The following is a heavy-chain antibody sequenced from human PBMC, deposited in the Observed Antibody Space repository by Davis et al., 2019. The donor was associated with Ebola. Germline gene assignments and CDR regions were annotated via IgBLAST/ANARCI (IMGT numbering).Heavy chain of an antibody. CDR2: INHSGST. CDR1: GGSFSGYY. J-gene: IGHJ4*02. D-gene: IGHD3-22*01. V-gene: IGHV4-34*01. CDR3: ARVLYDSSGLYYFDY. Sequence: MPSETLSLTCAVYGGSFSGYYWSWIRQPPGKGLEWIGEINHSGSTNYNPSLTSRVTISVDTSKNQFSLKLSSVTAADTAVYYCARVLYDSSGLYYFDYWGQGTLVTVSS.